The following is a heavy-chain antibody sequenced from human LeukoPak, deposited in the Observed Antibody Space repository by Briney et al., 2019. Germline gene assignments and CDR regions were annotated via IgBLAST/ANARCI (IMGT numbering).Heavy chain of an antibody. Sequence: GESLKISCKGSGYSFTSYWIGWVRQMPGKGLEWMGIIYPGDSDTRYSPSFQGQVTISADKSISTAYLQWSSLKASDTAMYYCARHLHSGDHYDYMDVWGKGTTVTVSS. CDR2: IYPGDSDT. J-gene: IGHJ6*03. V-gene: IGHV5-51*01. D-gene: IGHD2-21*02. CDR1: GYSFTSYW. CDR3: ARHLHSGDHYDYMDV.